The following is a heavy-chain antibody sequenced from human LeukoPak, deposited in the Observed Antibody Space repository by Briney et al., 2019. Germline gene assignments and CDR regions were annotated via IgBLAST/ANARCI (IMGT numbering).Heavy chain of an antibody. CDR2: ISSDGGST. CDR1: GFTFSSYA. J-gene: IGHJ5*02. CDR3: ARGADDGYNQGWGFDA. D-gene: IGHD5-24*01. Sequence: GVTLRLSCAASGFTFSSYAMLWVRQAPGKALECVSAISSDGGSTYYAESVKGRFTIYRDNSKNTLYLKMGSLRAEEMGVYYCARGADDGYNQGWGFDAWGQGTLVTVSS. V-gene: IGHV3-64*02.